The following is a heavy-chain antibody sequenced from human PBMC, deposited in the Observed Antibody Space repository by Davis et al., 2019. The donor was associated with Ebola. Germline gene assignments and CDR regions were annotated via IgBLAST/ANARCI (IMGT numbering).Heavy chain of an antibody. CDR3: ARTPDFYDSSGYYNYFDY. J-gene: IGHJ4*02. CDR2: IIPIFGTA. Sequence: SVKVSCKASGGTFSSYAISWVRQAPGQGLEWMGGIIPIFGTANYAQTFQGRVTITADESTSTAYMELSSLRSEDTAVYYCARTPDFYDSSGYYNYFDYWGQGTLVTVSS. CDR1: GGTFSSYA. D-gene: IGHD3-22*01. V-gene: IGHV1-69*13.